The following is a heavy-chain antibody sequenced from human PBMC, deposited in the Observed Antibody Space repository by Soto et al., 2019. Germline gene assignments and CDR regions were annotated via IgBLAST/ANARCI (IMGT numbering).Heavy chain of an antibody. CDR2: ISYDGARK. CDR3: ARDTNYGHGDYVDY. Sequence: PGGSLRLSCAASGFTFSIYAMHWVRQAPGKGLEWVAVISYDGARKAYANSVKGRFTISRDTSKNTLYLQMNSLRVEDTAVYYCARDTNYGHGDYVDYWGQGTLVTVSS. D-gene: IGHD2-8*01. CDR1: GFTFSIYA. V-gene: IGHV3-30*14. J-gene: IGHJ4*02.